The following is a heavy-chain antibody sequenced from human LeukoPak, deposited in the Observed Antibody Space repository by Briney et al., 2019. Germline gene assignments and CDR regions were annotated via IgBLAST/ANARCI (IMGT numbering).Heavy chain of an antibody. CDR3: ARESYDSRGYSYYYYYYHMDV. Sequence: GGSLRLSCAASGFTFSSYAMHWVRQAPGKGLEWVAVISYDGSNKYYADSVKGRFTISRDNSKNTLYLQMNSLRAEDTAVYYCARESYDSRGYSYYYYYYHMDVWGKGTTVTVSS. J-gene: IGHJ6*03. V-gene: IGHV3-30-3*01. CDR2: ISYDGSNK. CDR1: GFTFSSYA. D-gene: IGHD3-22*01.